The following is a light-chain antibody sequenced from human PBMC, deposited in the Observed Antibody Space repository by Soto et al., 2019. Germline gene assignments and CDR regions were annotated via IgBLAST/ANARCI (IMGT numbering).Light chain of an antibody. CDR1: SSDVGGYNY. CDR2: DVS. J-gene: IGLJ2*01. V-gene: IGLV2-14*01. Sequence: QSALTQPASVSGSPGQSITISCTGTSSDVGGYNYVSWYQQHPGKAPKLMIYDVSNRPSGVSIRFSGSKSGNMASLTISGLQAEDEADYYCSSYTSSSTVYVVFGGGTKLTVL. CDR3: SSYTSSSTVYVV.